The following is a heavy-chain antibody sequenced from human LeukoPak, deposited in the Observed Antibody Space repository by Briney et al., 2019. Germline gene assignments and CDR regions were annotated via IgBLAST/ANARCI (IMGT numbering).Heavy chain of an antibody. D-gene: IGHD4-11*01. CDR3: ARGDSNYGPYYFDY. J-gene: IGHJ4*02. CDR2: IYSGGST. CDR1: GFTVSSNY. V-gene: IGHV3-53*01. Sequence: PGGSLRLSCAASGFTVSSNYMSWVRQAPGNGLEWVSVIYSGGSTYYADSVKGRFTISRDNSKNTLYLQMNSLRAEDTAVYYCARGDSNYGPYYFDYWGQGTLVTVSS.